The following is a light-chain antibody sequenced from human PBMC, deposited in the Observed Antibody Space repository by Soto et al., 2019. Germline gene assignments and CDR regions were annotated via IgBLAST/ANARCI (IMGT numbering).Light chain of an antibody. Sequence: EIRMTQFPATLSASPGGGATLSCRAAQDVTTNFAWYQLKRGQPPRLLIYQTSIRAAGIPARFSASGSGTDFTLTISDVQPEDFALYYCHQRQSWPRTFGQGTKVDIK. CDR1: QDVTTN. CDR2: QTS. V-gene: IGKV3D-15*03. J-gene: IGKJ1*01. CDR3: HQRQSWPRT.